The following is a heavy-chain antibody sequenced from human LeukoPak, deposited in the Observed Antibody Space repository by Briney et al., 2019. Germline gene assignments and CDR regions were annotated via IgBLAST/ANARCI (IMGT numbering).Heavy chain of an antibody. CDR3: ATRSGSYRRLYDY. Sequence: ASVKVSCKASGYTFTSYGISWVRQAPGQGLEWMGWISAYNGNANYAQKLQGRVTMTEDTSTDTAYMELSSLRSEDTAVYYCATRSGSYRRLYDYWGQGTLVTVSS. CDR2: ISAYNGNA. V-gene: IGHV1-18*01. J-gene: IGHJ4*02. CDR1: GYTFTSYG. D-gene: IGHD1-26*01.